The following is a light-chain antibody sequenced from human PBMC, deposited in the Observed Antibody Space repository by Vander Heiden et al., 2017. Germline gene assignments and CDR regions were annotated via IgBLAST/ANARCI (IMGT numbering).Light chain of an antibody. J-gene: IGLJ1*01. Sequence: SALTQPPPSPGSADPPATIASTGTIRAVGVYNYAYWYQHHPGKAPKIIIYEVSKRPSWVPDRFSGSKSGNTASLTVSGLQAEDEADYYCASYAGSDSYVFGTGTKVTVL. V-gene: IGLV2-8*01. CDR3: ASYAGSDSYV. CDR2: EVS. CDR1: IRAVGVYNY.